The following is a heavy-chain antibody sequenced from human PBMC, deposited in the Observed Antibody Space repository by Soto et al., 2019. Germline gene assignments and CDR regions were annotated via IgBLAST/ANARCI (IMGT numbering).Heavy chain of an antibody. CDR3: AGDAPPEDY. CDR2: ISAYNGNT. J-gene: IGHJ4*02. V-gene: IGHV1-18*01. Sequence: QVQLVQSGAEVKKPGASVKVSCKASGYTFTSYAISWVRQAPGQGLEWMGWISAYNGNTKYAQKLQGRVTMTTDTTTSKAYMERRSLRSDATAVYYCAGDAPPEDYWGQGTLVTVSS. CDR1: GYTFTSYA.